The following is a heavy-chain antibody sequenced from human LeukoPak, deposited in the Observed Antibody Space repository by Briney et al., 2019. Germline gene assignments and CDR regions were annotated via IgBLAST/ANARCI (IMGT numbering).Heavy chain of an antibody. D-gene: IGHD6-19*01. Sequence: PGGSLRLSCEASGFTFGGSAMSWVRQAPGKGLEWISDISGAGRETFYADSVKGRFTISRDNSKNTLYLQLSSLGAEDTAVCFCAKIDSHRVGWRAPFDYWGQGTLVTVSS. CDR2: ISGAGRET. CDR1: GFTFGGSA. CDR3: AKIDSHRVGWRAPFDY. J-gene: IGHJ4*02. V-gene: IGHV3-23*01.